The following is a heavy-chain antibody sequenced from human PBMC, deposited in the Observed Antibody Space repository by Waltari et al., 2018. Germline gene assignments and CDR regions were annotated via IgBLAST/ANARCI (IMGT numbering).Heavy chain of an antibody. CDR3: ARADDYVWGSYRN. V-gene: IGHV3-7*01. CDR1: GFTVTTNY. J-gene: IGHJ4*02. D-gene: IGHD3-16*02. CDR2: IKQDGSEK. Sequence: EVQLVESGGGLVQPGGSLRLSCAASGFTVTTNYMSWVRQAPGKGLEWVANIKQDGSEKYYVDSVKGRFTISRDNAKNSLYLQMNSLRAEDTAVYYCARADDYVWGSYRNWGQGTLVTVSS.